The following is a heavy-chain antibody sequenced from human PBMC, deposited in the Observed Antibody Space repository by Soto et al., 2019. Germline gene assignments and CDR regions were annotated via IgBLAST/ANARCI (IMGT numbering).Heavy chain of an antibody. D-gene: IGHD6-6*01. CDR3: ARHRIAAHWFDP. CDR1: GYSFTSYW. Sequence: GESLKISCKGCGYSFTSYWISWVRQMPGKGLEWMGRIDPSDSYTNYSPSFQGHVTISADKSISTAYLQWSSLKASDTAVYYCARHRIAAHWFDPWGQGTLVTVSS. CDR2: IDPSDSYT. J-gene: IGHJ5*02. V-gene: IGHV5-10-1*01.